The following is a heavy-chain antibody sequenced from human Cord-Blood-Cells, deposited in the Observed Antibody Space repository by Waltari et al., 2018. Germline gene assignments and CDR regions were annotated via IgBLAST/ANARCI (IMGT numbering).Heavy chain of an antibody. Sequence: EVQLVESGGGLVQPGGSLRLSCAASGFPFSTYWMSWVRQGPGKGQEGVANKKQDGSENYYVDSVKGRFTISRDNAKNSLYLQMNSLRAEDTAVYYCARDELGSAYYFDYWGQGTLVTVSS. CDR1: GFPFSTYW. V-gene: IGHV3-7*01. CDR3: ARDELGSAYYFDY. J-gene: IGHJ4*02. CDR2: KKQDGSEN. D-gene: IGHD7-27*01.